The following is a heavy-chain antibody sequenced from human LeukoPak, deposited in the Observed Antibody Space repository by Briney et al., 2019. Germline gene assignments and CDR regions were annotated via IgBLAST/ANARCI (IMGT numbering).Heavy chain of an antibody. J-gene: IGHJ4*02. Sequence: PGGSLRLSCAASGFIFSNYAMSWVRQAPGKGLEWVSSISDSGGSTFHADSVKGRFTVSRDNSKSTLYLQMKSLRAEDTAVYYCAKSSYYDSSGYYREYYFDYWGQGTLVTVSS. CDR1: GFIFSNYA. CDR3: AKSSYYDSSGYYREYYFDY. CDR2: ISDSGGST. V-gene: IGHV3-23*01. D-gene: IGHD3-22*01.